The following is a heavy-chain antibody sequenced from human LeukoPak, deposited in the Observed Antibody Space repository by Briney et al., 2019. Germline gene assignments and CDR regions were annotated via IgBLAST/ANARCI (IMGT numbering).Heavy chain of an antibody. CDR1: GGSFSGYY. J-gene: IGHJ4*02. D-gene: IGHD6-13*01. CDR3: ARGRRGIERGFGFDY. CDR2: INHSGST. Sequence: SETLSLTCAVYGGSFSGYYWSWTRQPPGKGLEWIGEINHSGSTNYNPSLKSRVTISVDTSKNQFSLKLSSVTAADTAVYYCARGRRGIERGFGFDYWGQGTLVTVSS. V-gene: IGHV4-34*01.